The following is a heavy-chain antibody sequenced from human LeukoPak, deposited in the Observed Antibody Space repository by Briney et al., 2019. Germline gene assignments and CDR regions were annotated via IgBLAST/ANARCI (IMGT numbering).Heavy chain of an antibody. D-gene: IGHD3-10*01. CDR3: ARGPAGISKGNWFDP. CDR2: IIPIFGTA. CDR1: GGTFSSYA. V-gene: IGHV1-69*13. Sequence: GASVKVSCKASGGTFSSYAISWVRQAPGQGLEWMGGIIPIFGTANYAQKFQGRVTITADESTSTAYMELSSLRSEDTAVYYCARGPAGISKGNWFDPWGQGTLVTVSS. J-gene: IGHJ5*02.